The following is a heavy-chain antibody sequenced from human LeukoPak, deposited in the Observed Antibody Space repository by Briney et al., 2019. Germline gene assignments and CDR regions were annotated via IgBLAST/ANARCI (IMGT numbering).Heavy chain of an antibody. CDR3: ATSLFRDLAFDY. J-gene: IGHJ4*02. V-gene: IGHV4-30-2*01. Sequence: SETLSLTCAVSGGSISSGGYSWSWIRQPPGKGLEWIGYIYHSGSTYYNPSLKSRVTISVDRSKNQFSLKLSSVTAADTAVYYCATSLFRDLAFDYWGQGTLVTVSS. D-gene: IGHD5-24*01. CDR1: GGSISSGGYS. CDR2: IYHSGST.